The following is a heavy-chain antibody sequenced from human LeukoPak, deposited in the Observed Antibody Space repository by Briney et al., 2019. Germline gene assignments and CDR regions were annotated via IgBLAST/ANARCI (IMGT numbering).Heavy chain of an antibody. J-gene: IGHJ5*02. CDR3: TTYLWGGTVAP. D-gene: IGHD6-19*01. CDR2: IKSKADGGAI. Sequence: GGSLRLSCAASGFTLNNAWMSWVRKAPGKGLEWFGRIKSKADGGAIDYAASVKGRFTISRGDSKSTVYLQMNSLKTEDTAVYYCTTYLWGGTVAPWGQGALVSVSS. V-gene: IGHV3-15*01. CDR1: GFTLNNAW.